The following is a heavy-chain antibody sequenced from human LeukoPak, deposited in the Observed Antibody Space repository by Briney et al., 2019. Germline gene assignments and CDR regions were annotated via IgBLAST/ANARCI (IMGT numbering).Heavy chain of an antibody. D-gene: IGHD3-10*01. CDR2: IYYSGST. J-gene: IGHJ4*02. CDR3: ARAFDYGSGSLGIDY. Sequence: PSETLSLTCTVSGGSISSSSYYWGWIRQPPGKGLEWIGSIYYSGSTYYNPSLKSRVTISVDKSKNQFSLKLSSVTAADTAVYYCARAFDYGSGSLGIDYWGQGTLVTVSS. V-gene: IGHV4-39*07. CDR1: GGSISSSSYY.